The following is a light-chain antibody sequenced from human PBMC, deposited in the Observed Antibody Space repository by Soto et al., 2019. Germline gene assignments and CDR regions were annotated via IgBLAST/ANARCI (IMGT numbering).Light chain of an antibody. J-gene: IGKJ4*01. CDR2: AAS. CDR3: QQYNSYPLT. CDR1: QGISSW. Sequence: DIQMSESPXXVXXXXGXXXXXXCRASQGISSWLAWYQQKPEKAPKSLIYAASSLQSGVPSRFSGSGSGTDFTLTISSLQPEDFATYYCQQYNSYPLTFGGGTKVDI. V-gene: IGKV1D-16*01.